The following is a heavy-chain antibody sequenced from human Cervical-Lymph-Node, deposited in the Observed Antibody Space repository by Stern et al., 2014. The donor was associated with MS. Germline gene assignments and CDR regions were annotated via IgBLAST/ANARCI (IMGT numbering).Heavy chain of an antibody. J-gene: IGHJ4*02. V-gene: IGHV3-74*01. CDR2: INGDGRST. Sequence: EVQLLESGGGLVQPGGSLRLSCVGSGFTFSRYWMHWVRQGPGKGEVWVSRINGDGRSTAYADSVKGRFTISRDNAKNTLYLQMHSLRAEDTAVYYCVREIVVVSGSIRYFDYWGQGTLVTVSS. CDR1: GFTFSRYW. D-gene: IGHD2-2*01. CDR3: VREIVVVSGSIRYFDY.